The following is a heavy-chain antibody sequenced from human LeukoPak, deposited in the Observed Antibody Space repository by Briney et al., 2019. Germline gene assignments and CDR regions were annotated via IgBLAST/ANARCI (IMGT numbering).Heavy chain of an antibody. CDR1: GFSLSRYG. J-gene: IGHJ6*03. V-gene: IGHV3-74*01. CDR2: IDNDGTDT. D-gene: IGHD3-9*01. Sequence: GGSLRLSCAASGFSLSRYGMHWVRQAPGTGLVWVSYIDNDGTDTNYADSVRGRFTVSRDNAKNTLYLQMNGLRAEDTAVYYCTRGGFDHNMDVWGKGTTVT. CDR3: TRGGFDHNMDV.